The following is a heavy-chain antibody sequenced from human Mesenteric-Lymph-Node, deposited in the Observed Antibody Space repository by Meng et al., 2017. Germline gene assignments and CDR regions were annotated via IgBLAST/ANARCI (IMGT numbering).Heavy chain of an antibody. CDR2: INPNSGGT. CDR1: GYTFTGYY. CDR3: ARNIGLPEKDAFDI. J-gene: IGHJ3*02. Sequence: ASVKVSCKASGYTFTGYYMHWVRQAPGQGLEWMGRINPNSGGTNYAQKFQGRVTMTRDTSISTAYMELSRLRSDDTAVYYCARNIGLPEKDAFDIWGQGTMVTVSS. V-gene: IGHV1-2*06. D-gene: IGHD2/OR15-2a*01.